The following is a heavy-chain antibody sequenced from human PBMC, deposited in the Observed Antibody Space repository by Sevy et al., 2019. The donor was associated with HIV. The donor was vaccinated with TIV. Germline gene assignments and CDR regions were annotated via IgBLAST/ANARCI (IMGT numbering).Heavy chain of an antibody. CDR3: ARESVMREYFDY. CDR1: GFTFSSYA. Sequence: GGSLRLSCAASGFTFSSYAMHWVRQAPGKGLEWVAVISYDGSNKYYADSVKGRFTISRDNSKNTLYLQMNSLRAEDTAVYYCARESVMREYFDYWGQGTLVTVSS. V-gene: IGHV3-30-3*01. CDR2: ISYDGSNK. D-gene: IGHD1-26*01. J-gene: IGHJ4*02.